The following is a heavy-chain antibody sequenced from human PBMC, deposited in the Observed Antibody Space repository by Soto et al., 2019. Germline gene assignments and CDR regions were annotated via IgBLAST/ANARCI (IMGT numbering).Heavy chain of an antibody. D-gene: IGHD5-12*01. CDR3: ARVGPDGYTSVRIEY. Sequence: GGSLRLSCAASGFTVSSNYMSWVRQAPGKGLEWVSVIYSGGSTYYADSVKGRFTISRDNSKNTLYLQMNSLRAEDTAVYYCARVGPDGYTSVRIEYRGQATLVTVSS. J-gene: IGHJ4*02. V-gene: IGHV3-53*01. CDR2: IYSGGST. CDR1: GFTVSSNY.